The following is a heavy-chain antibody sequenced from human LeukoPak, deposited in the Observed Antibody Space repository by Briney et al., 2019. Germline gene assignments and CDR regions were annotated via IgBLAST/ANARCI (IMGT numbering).Heavy chain of an antibody. Sequence: SLRLSCAAAGFTLSDYYMGWIRQAPGKGLEWVSCISSSGSTIYYADSVKGRFTISRDNAKTSVYLQISSLRAEDTAVYYCAIWGGTAVGFNGAFDFWGQGALVTVSS. D-gene: IGHD6-13*01. V-gene: IGHV3-11*04. J-gene: IGHJ4*02. CDR3: AIWGGTAVGFNGAFDF. CDR1: GFTLSDYY. CDR2: ISSSGSTI.